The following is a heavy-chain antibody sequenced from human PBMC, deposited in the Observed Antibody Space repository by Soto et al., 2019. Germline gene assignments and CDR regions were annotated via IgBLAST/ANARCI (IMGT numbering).Heavy chain of an antibody. D-gene: IGHD3-3*01. CDR1: GGTFSSYT. CDR3: ARDLGGGAFGVVIIGGGNWFDP. Sequence: SVKVSCKASGGTFSSYTISWVRQAPGQGLEWMGRIIPILGIANYAQKFQGRVTITADKSTSTAYMELSSLRSEDTAVYYCARDLGGGAFGVVIIGGGNWFDPWGQGTLVTVSS. V-gene: IGHV1-69*04. CDR2: IIPILGIA. J-gene: IGHJ5*02.